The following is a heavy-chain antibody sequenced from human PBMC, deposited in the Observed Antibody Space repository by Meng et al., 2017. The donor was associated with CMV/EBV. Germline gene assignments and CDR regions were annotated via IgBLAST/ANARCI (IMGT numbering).Heavy chain of an antibody. V-gene: IGHV3-48*03. CDR3: ASFSPLYCSSTSCSNNWFDP. CDR1: GFTFSSYE. D-gene: IGHD2-2*01. CDR2: ISSSGSTI. Sequence: GGSLRLSCAASGFTFSSYEMYWVRQAPGKGLEWVSYISSSGSTIYYADSVKGRFTISRDNAKNSLYLQMNSLRAEDTAVYYCASFSPLYCSSTSCSNNWFDPWGQGTLVTVSS. J-gene: IGHJ5*02.